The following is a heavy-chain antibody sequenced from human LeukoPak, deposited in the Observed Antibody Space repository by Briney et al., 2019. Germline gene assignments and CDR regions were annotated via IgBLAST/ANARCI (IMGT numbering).Heavy chain of an antibody. CDR2: IKPHGSEK. D-gene: IGHD6-13*01. Sequence: GGSLRLSCAASGFIISTYLMSWVRQAPGKGLELVASIKPHGSEKYYVDSVKGLFTISRDNAKNSLDLQMNRLRVEDTAVYYCVSVSAAGRAFDSWGQGTLVTVSS. CDR3: VSVSAAGRAFDS. CDR1: GFIISTYL. V-gene: IGHV3-7*05. J-gene: IGHJ4*02.